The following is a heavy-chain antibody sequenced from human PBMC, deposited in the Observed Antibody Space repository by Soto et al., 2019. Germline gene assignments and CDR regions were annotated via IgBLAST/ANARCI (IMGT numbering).Heavy chain of an antibody. CDR1: GYTFTSYY. J-gene: IGHJ4*02. CDR3: ARDGAMVRGVPEVLDY. V-gene: IGHV1-46*03. D-gene: IGHD3-10*01. CDR2: INPSGGST. Sequence: QVQLVQSGAEVKKPGASVKVSCKASGYTFTSYYMRWVRQAPGQGLEWMGIINPSGGSTSYAQKFQGRVTMTRDTSTSTVYMELSSLRSEDTAVYYCARDGAMVRGVPEVLDYWRQGTLVTVSS.